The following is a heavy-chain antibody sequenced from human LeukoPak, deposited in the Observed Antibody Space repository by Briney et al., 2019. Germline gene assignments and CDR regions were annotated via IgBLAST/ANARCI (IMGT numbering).Heavy chain of an antibody. J-gene: IGHJ4*02. CDR2: INHSGST. D-gene: IGHD5-12*01. Sequence: GSLRLSCAASGFTFSSHWMSWIRQPPGKGLEWIGEINHSGSTNYNPSLKSRVTISVDTSKNQFSLKLSSVAAADTAVYYCARLSGYDWESSYDYWGQGTLVTVSS. CDR3: ARLSGYDWESSYDY. V-gene: IGHV4-34*01. CDR1: GFTFSSHW.